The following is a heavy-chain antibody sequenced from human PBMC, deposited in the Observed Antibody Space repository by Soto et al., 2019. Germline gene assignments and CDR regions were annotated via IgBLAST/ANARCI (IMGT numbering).Heavy chain of an antibody. Sequence: EVQLVESGGGLVQPGGSLRLSCAASGFTFSNHDMHWVRQVTGKGLEWVSAIGTAGDTYYPGSVRGRFTISRENAKNSLYLQMNSLRVGDTAVYYCARSTVGRTHFDSWGQGTLVTVSS. CDR2: IGTAGDT. V-gene: IGHV3-13*01. J-gene: IGHJ4*02. CDR1: GFTFSNHD. CDR3: ARSTVGRTHFDS.